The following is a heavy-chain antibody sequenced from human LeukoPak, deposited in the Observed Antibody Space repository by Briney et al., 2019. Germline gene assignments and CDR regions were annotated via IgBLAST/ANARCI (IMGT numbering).Heavy chain of an antibody. D-gene: IGHD1-26*01. Sequence: GGSMRLSCAGSGFNFGTYWMSWVRQVPGKGLEWMANINEDGSEKNYVDSVKGRFTISRDNAKNLVYLQLNSLRVEDTAVYYCARDKVVGASRFEYWGQGTQVMVSS. CDR3: ARDKVVGASRFEY. CDR1: GFNFGTYW. CDR2: INEDGSEK. V-gene: IGHV3-7*01. J-gene: IGHJ4*02.